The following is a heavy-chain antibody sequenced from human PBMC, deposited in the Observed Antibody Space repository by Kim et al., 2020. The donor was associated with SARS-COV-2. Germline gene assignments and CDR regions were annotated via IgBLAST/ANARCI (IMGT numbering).Heavy chain of an antibody. CDR3: TTALLIAARPSIYYGMDV. V-gene: IGHV3-15*01. J-gene: IGHJ6*02. Sequence: KGRFTISRDDSKNTLYLQMNSLKTEDTAVYYCTTALLIAARPSIYYGMDVWGQGTTVTVSS. D-gene: IGHD6-6*01.